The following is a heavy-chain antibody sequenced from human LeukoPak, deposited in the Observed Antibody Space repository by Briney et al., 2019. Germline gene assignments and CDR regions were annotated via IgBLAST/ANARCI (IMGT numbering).Heavy chain of an antibody. Sequence: VASVKVSCKVSGYTLTELSMHWVRQAPGKGREWMGGFDPEDGETIYAQKFQGRVTMTEDTSTDTAYMELSRLRSEDTAVYYCATASLYGGPDYWGQGTLVTVSS. V-gene: IGHV1-24*01. CDR3: ATASLYGGPDY. D-gene: IGHD4-23*01. CDR1: GYTLTELS. J-gene: IGHJ4*02. CDR2: FDPEDGET.